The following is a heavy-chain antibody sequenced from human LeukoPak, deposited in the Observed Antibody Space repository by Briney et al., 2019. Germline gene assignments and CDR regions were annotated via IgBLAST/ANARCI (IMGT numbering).Heavy chain of an antibody. CDR2: MNPNSGNT. V-gene: IGHV1-8*01. J-gene: IGHJ4*02. D-gene: IGHD3-3*01. CDR1: GYTFTSYD. Sequence: ASVKVSCKASGYTFTSYDINWVRQATGQGLEWMGWMNPNSGNTGYAQKFQGRVTMTRNTSISTAYMELSSLRSEDTAVYYCARGQGYYAFWSGYYTGWYNWNDDGYWGQGTLVTVSS. CDR3: ARGQGYYAFWSGYYTGWYNWNDDGY.